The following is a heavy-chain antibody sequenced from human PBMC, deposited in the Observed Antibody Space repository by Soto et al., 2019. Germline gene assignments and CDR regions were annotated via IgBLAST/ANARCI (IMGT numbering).Heavy chain of an antibody. J-gene: IGHJ4*02. V-gene: IGHV3-30-3*01. CDR3: ARWNHGGY. CDR2: ISYDGSNK. D-gene: IGHD1-1*01. Sequence: VQLVESGGGVVQPGRSLRLSCAASGFTFSSYAMHWVRQAPGKGLEWVAVISYDGSNKYYADSVKGRFTISRDNSKNTLYLQMNSLRAEDTAVYYCARWNHGGYWGQGTLVTVSS. CDR1: GFTFSSYA.